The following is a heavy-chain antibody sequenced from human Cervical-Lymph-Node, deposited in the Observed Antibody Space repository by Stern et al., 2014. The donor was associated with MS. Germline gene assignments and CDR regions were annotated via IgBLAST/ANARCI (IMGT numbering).Heavy chain of an antibody. V-gene: IGHV1-69*01. CDR3: ARDQAGIAAH. CDR1: GETFSSLS. J-gene: IGHJ4*02. Sequence: QEQLVQSGAELKKPGSSVTVSCKASGETFSSLSVSWVRRAPGHVLQWLGGITPMFGTSNYVQKFQDRLTIFADESTQTIYMTLSGLISEDTAIYYCARDQAGIAAHWGQGTLVTVSS. CDR2: ITPMFGTS. D-gene: IGHD6-13*01.